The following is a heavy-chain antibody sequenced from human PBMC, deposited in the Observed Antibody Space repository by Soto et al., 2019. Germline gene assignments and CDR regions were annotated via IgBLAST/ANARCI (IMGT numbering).Heavy chain of an antibody. CDR2: LIPILGLA. Sequence: QVQLVQSGAEVWKPGSSVKVSCQASGGTFSNSTVTWVRQAPGQGLEWMGRLIPILGLANYAQKFRGRLTITADKSTTTAYMELRSLRSEDTAIYYCARFKLGDDYWGQGTRVTVSS. CDR1: GGTFSNST. CDR3: ARFKLGDDY. V-gene: IGHV1-69*02. D-gene: IGHD5-12*01. J-gene: IGHJ4*02.